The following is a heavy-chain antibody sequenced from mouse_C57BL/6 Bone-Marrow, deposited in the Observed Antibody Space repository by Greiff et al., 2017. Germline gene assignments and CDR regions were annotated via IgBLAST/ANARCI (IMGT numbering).Heavy chain of an antibody. CDR3: ARNGGKGVSYFDY. J-gene: IGHJ2*01. CDR1: GYTFTSYW. CDR2: IYPGSGST. Sequence: QVQLQQPGAELVKPGASVKMSCKASGYTFTSYWITWVKQRPGQGLEWIGDIYPGSGSTNYNEKFKSKATLTVETSSSTAYMQLSSLTSEDSAVYYGARNGGKGVSYFDYWGQGTTLTVSS. V-gene: IGHV1-55*01.